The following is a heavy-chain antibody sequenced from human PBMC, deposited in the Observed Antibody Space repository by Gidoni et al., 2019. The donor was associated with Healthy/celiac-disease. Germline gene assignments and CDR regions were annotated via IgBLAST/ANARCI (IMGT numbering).Heavy chain of an antibody. CDR2: INHSGST. V-gene: IGHV4-34*01. J-gene: IGHJ6*02. CDR3: ARGRQQLVRGYGMDV. CDR1: GGSFSGYY. D-gene: IGHD6-6*01. Sequence: QVQLQQWGAGLLKPSETLSLTCAVYGGSFSGYYWSWIRQPPGKGLEWIGAINHSGSTNYNPSLKSRVTISVDTSKNQFSLKLSSVTAADTAVYYCARGRQQLVRGYGMDVWGQGTTVTVSS.